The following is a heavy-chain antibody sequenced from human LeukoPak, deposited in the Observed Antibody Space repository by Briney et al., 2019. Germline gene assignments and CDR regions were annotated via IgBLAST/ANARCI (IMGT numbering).Heavy chain of an antibody. CDR3: ARLHPSPASGGAFDF. D-gene: IGHD1-14*01. J-gene: IGHJ3*01. CDR1: GYTFTSYG. CDR2: ISAYNGNT. Sequence: ASVKVSCKASGYTFTSYGISWVRQAPGQGLEWMGWISAYNGNTNYAQKLQGRVTMTTDTSTSTAYMELRSLRSDDTAVYYCARLHPSPASGGAFDFWGQGTMVTVSS. V-gene: IGHV1-18*01.